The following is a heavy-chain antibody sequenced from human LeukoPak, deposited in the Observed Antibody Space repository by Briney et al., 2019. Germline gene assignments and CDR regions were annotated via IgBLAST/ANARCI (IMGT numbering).Heavy chain of an antibody. CDR1: GFTFSNYG. J-gene: IGHJ4*02. Sequence: PGGSLRLSCAASGFTFSNYGMNWVRQAPGKGLEWVSYISSSGRTIYYADSVKGRFTISRDNAKNSLYLQMNNLRAEDTAIYYCARDLDGGNSFDYWGQGTLVTVSS. V-gene: IGHV3-48*03. D-gene: IGHD4-23*01. CDR2: ISSSGRTI. CDR3: ARDLDGGNSFDY.